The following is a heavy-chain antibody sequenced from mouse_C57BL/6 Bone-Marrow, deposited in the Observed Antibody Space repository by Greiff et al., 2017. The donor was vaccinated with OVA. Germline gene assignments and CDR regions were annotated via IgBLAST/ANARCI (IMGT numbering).Heavy chain of an antibody. J-gene: IGHJ1*03. CDR1: GFTFTDYY. Sequence: VQLQESGGGLVQPGGSLSLSCAASGFTFTDYYMSWVRQPPGKALEWLGFIRNKANGYTIEYSASVKGRFTISRDNYHSILYLQMKALRAEDSATDYCARDKNYGGWYFDVWGTGTTVTVSS. CDR2: IRNKANGYTI. CDR3: ARDKNYGGWYFDV. D-gene: IGHD1-1*01. V-gene: IGHV7-3*01.